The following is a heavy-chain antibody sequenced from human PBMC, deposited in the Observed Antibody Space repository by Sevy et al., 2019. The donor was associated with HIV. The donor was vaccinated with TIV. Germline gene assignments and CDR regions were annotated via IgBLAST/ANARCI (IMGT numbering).Heavy chain of an antibody. V-gene: IGHV3-23*01. Sequence: GGSLRLSCAASGFPFSSYAMDWVRQAPGKGLEWVSIVSSTRETEYYADSVKGRFTISRDHSKNTVFLQMNSLRGEDTAVYYGAKRGNGWYELDYWGRGTLVTVSS. J-gene: IGHJ4*02. CDR1: GFPFSSYA. CDR2: VSSTRETE. CDR3: AKRGNGWYELDY. D-gene: IGHD6-19*01.